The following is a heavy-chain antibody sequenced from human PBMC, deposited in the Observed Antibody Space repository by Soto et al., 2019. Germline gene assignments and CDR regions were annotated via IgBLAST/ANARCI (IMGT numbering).Heavy chain of an antibody. CDR2: ISSSGSTI. D-gene: IGHD3-16*02. J-gene: IGHJ6*02. Sequence: EVQLAESGGGLVQPGGSLRLSCGVSGFTFSSYEMNWVRQAPGKGLEWVSYISSSGSTIYYADSVKGRFTMSRDNAKNSLYLQMNSLRVEDTAVYYCVTDRYRIIAVPPYAMDVWGQGTTVTVSS. CDR3: VTDRYRIIAVPPYAMDV. CDR1: GFTFSSYE. V-gene: IGHV3-48*03.